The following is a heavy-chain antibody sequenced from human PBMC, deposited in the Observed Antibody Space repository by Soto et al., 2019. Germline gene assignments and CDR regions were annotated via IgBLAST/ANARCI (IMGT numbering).Heavy chain of an antibody. D-gene: IGHD6-19*01. V-gene: IGHV3-30*18. CDR3: AKGPYSSGWAGYFDY. CDR2: ISYDGSNK. CDR1: GFPLSSYA. J-gene: IGHJ4*02. Sequence: TGGSLRLSCAASGFPLSSYAMHWARQAPGKGLEWVAVISYDGSNKYYADSVKGRFTISRDNSKNTLYLQMNSLRAEDTAVYYCAKGPYSSGWAGYFDYWGQGTLVTVSS.